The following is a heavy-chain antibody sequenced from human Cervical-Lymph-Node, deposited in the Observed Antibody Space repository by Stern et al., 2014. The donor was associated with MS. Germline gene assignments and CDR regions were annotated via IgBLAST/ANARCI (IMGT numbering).Heavy chain of an antibody. J-gene: IGHJ6*02. V-gene: IGHV1-2*02. CDR1: GYTFSDKY. D-gene: IGHD5-18*01. Sequence: QDQLVQSGAEVKKPGASVRVSCKASGYTFSDKYMQWVRQAPGQGLEWMGWINPHTGGTNYAQQFRGRVTMTRDPSISTAYMDLNSLRSDDTAVYYCATDITATGFYYYGMDVWGQGTTVTVSS. CDR2: INPHTGGT. CDR3: ATDITATGFYYYGMDV.